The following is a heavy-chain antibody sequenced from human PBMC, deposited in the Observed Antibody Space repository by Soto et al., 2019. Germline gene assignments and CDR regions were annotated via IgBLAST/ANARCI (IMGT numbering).Heavy chain of an antibody. D-gene: IGHD6-13*01. Sequence: EVQLVESGGGSVQPGRSLRLSCAASGFTFDDYAMHWVRQAPGKGLEWVSGISWNSGSIVYADSVKGRFTISRDNAKNSLYLHMDRLRAEDTALNYCAKDMGRRSIAAADAFDYWGQGTLVTVSS. J-gene: IGHJ4*02. CDR1: GFTFDDYA. CDR2: ISWNSGSI. CDR3: AKDMGRRSIAAADAFDY. V-gene: IGHV3-9*01.